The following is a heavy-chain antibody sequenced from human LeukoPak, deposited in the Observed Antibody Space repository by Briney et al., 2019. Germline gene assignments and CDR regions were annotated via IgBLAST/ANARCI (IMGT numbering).Heavy chain of an antibody. D-gene: IGHD2-2*02. J-gene: IGHJ6*02. Sequence: GESLKISCKGSGYSFTNYWIGWVRQMPGKGLEWMGIIYPGDSDTRYSPSFQGQVTISADKSISTAYLQWSSLKASDTAMYYCAREPDHCSSTSCYNQNYYYYGMDVWGQGTTVTVSS. V-gene: IGHV5-51*01. CDR1: GYSFTNYW. CDR2: IYPGDSDT. CDR3: AREPDHCSSTSCYNQNYYYYGMDV.